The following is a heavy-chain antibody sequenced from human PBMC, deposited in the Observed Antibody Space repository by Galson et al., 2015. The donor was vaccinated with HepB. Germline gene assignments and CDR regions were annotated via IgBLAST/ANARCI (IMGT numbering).Heavy chain of an antibody. D-gene: IGHD6-6*01. CDR1: GYTFTGYY. V-gene: IGHV1-2*02. Sequence: SVKVSCKASGYTFTGYYMHWVRQAPGQGLEWMGWINPNSGGTNYAQKFQGRVTMTRDTSISTAYMELSRLRSDDTAVYYCARGVSSSDYYYYMDVWGKGTTVTVSS. CDR3: ARGVSSSDYYYYMDV. J-gene: IGHJ6*03. CDR2: INPNSGGT.